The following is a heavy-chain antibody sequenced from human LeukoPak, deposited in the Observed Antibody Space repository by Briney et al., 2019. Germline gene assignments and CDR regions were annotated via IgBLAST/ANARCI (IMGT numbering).Heavy chain of an antibody. V-gene: IGHV3-23*01. CDR2: ITDSGRDT. CDR1: GFTFNNYA. D-gene: IGHD6-6*01. CDR3: VKGSSSSRPYYFDY. J-gene: IGHJ4*02. Sequence: GGSLRLSCEASGFTFNNYAMSWVRQASGKGLEWVTAITDSGRDTYHADSVKGRFSISRDNPKNTLYLQMNSLRVEGTAVYYCVKGSSSSRPYYFDYWGPGTLVTVSS.